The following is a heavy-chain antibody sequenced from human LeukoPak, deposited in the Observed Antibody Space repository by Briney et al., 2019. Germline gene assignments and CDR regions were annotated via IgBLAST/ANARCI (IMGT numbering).Heavy chain of an antibody. CDR1: GFTFSSYG. Sequence: GRSLRLSCAASGFTFSSYGMHWVRQAAGKGLEWVAVISYDGSNKYYADSVKGRFTISRDNSKNTLYLQMNSLRAEDTAVYYCAKDLNPDIFSSGWSGGDYWGQGTLVTVSS. CDR2: ISYDGSNK. D-gene: IGHD6-19*01. J-gene: IGHJ4*02. CDR3: AKDLNPDIFSSGWSGGDY. V-gene: IGHV3-30*18.